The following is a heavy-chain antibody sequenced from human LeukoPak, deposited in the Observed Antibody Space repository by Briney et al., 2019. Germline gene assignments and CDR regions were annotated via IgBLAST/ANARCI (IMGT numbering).Heavy chain of an antibody. CDR1: GYTFTSYG. V-gene: IGHV1-18*01. J-gene: IGHJ4*02. CDR3: ARDPPYDILTGYYVDQ. Sequence: ASVKVSCKASGYTFTSYGISWVRQAPGQGLEWMGWISAYNGNTNYAQKLQGRVTMTTDTSTSTAYMELRSLRSDDTAVYYCARDPPYDILTGYYVDQWGQGTLVTVSS. D-gene: IGHD3-9*01. CDR2: ISAYNGNT.